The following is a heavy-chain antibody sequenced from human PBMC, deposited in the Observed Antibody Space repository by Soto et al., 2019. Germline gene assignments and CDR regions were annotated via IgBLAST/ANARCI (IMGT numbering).Heavy chain of an antibody. CDR1: GYTFTGYY. CDR2: INPNSGGT. D-gene: IGHD1-1*01. CDR3: ARDIGWNDEGLDY. V-gene: IGHV1-2*02. Sequence: ASVKVSCKASGYTFTGYYMHWVRQAPGQGLEWMGWINPNSGGTNYAQKFQGRVTMTRDTSISTAYMELSRLRSDDTAVYYCARDIGWNDEGLDYWGQGTLVTVSS. J-gene: IGHJ4*02.